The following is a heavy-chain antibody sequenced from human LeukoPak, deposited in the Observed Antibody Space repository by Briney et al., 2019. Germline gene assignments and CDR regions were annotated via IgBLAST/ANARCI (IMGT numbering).Heavy chain of an antibody. V-gene: IGHV3-7*03. D-gene: IGHD2-2*01. CDR3: ARDIVVVPSVYYYYYYGMDV. CDR1: GFTFSSYW. Sequence: GGSLRLSCAASGFTFSSYWMSWVRQARGKGQEWVANKRKDGSEKYYVDSVKGRFTISTDNAKNSLCLQINSLRAYDTAVYYCARDIVVVPSVYYYYYYGMDVWVQGTTVTVSS. J-gene: IGHJ6*02. CDR2: KRKDGSEK.